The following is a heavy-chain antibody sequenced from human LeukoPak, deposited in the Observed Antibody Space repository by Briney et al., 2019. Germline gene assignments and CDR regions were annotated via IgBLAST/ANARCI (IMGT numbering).Heavy chain of an antibody. D-gene: IGHD3-3*01. J-gene: IGHJ6*02. CDR3: ARTLRFFRFLDV. Sequence: GGSLRLSCAASGFTFSNYWMSWVRQAPEKGLEWVANIKPDGSETYSVDSVKGRITISRDNAKNSLYLQMNSLRAEDTAVYYCARTLRFFRFLDVWGQGTTVTVSS. CDR2: IKPDGSET. V-gene: IGHV3-7*03. CDR1: GFTFSNYW.